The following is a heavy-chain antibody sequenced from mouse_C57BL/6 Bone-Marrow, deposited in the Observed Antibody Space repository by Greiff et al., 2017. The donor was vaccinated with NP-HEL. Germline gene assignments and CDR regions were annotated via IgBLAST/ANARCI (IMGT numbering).Heavy chain of an antibody. CDR1: GYTFTSYW. J-gene: IGHJ4*01. CDR3: AIYGTGGDAMDY. Sequence: QVHVKQSGAELVKPGASVKLSCKASGYTFTSYWMHWVKQRPGQGLAWIGMIHPNSGSTNYHEKFKSKATLTVDKSSRTAYMQLSSLTSEDSAVYYWAIYGTGGDAMDYWGQGTSVTVSS. D-gene: IGHD4-1*01. V-gene: IGHV1-64*01. CDR2: IHPNSGST.